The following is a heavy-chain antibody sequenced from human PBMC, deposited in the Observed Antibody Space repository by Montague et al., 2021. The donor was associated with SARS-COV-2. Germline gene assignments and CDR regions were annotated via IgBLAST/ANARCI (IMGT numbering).Heavy chain of an antibody. J-gene: IGHJ5*02. V-gene: IGHV4-39*01. CDR2: IYYSGST. CDR3: ARLKAPYCSSTSCYSASWFDP. CDR1: GGSISSGGYY. Sequence: SETLSLTCTVSGGSISSGGYYWGWIRQPPGKGPEWVGSIYYSGSTYCNPSLKSRVTISVDTSKNQFSLKLSSVTAADTAVYYCARLKAPYCSSTSCYSASWFDPWGQGTLVTVSS. D-gene: IGHD2-2*01.